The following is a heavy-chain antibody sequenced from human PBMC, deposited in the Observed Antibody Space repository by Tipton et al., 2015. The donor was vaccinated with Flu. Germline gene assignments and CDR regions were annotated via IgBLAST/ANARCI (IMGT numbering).Heavy chain of an antibody. CDR2: IYTSGSA. Sequence: TLSLTCTVSGVSISRYYWSWIRQPAGKGLEWIGRIYTSGSADYSPSLKSRVSMSGDTSKNQFSLKLNSVTAADTAGYYCAGTNSGSQYRPGDAFDFWGQGIIVTASS. V-gene: IGHV4-4*07. D-gene: IGHD1-26*01. CDR1: GVSISRYY. J-gene: IGHJ3*01. CDR3: AGTNSGSQYRPGDAFDF.